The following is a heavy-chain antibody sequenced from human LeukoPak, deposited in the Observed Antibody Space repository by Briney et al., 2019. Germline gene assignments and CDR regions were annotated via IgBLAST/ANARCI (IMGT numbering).Heavy chain of an antibody. J-gene: IGHJ2*01. CDR3: ARGYSSGWYPRYSWYFDL. CDR2: ISSSSSYI. V-gene: IGHV3-21*01. Sequence: AGGSLRLSCAASGFTFSSYSMNWVRQAPGKGLEWVSSISSSSSYIYYADSVKGRFTISRDNAKNSLYLQMNSLRAEDTAVYYCARGYSSGWYPRYSWYFDLWGRGTLVTVSS. D-gene: IGHD6-19*01. CDR1: GFTFSSYS.